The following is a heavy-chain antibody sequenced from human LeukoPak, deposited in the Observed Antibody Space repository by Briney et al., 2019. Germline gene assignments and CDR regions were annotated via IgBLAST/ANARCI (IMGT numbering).Heavy chain of an antibody. CDR3: AREGDYGDDYYFDY. V-gene: IGHV1-3*01. J-gene: IGHJ4*02. CDR2: INAGNGNT. CDR1: GYTFTSYA. Sequence: GASVKVSCKASGYTFTSYAMHWVRQAPGQRLEWMGWINAGNGNTKYSQKFQGRVTITRDTSASTAYMELSSLRSEDTAVYYCAREGDYGDDYYFDYWGQGTLVTVSS. D-gene: IGHD4-17*01.